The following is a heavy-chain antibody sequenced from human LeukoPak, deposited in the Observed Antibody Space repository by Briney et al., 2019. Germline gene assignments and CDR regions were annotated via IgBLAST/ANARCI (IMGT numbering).Heavy chain of an antibody. CDR1: GASIRNYY. Sequence: ASETLSLTCTVSGASIRNYYWSWIRQSPGKGLEWIGYIYYSGSTNYNPSLESRVAMSVDTSKNQFSLRLSSVTAADTAVYYCARGNSSSWYVGFFDPWGQGTLVTVSS. J-gene: IGHJ5*02. CDR2: IYYSGST. CDR3: ARGNSSSWYVGFFDP. D-gene: IGHD6-13*01. V-gene: IGHV4-59*08.